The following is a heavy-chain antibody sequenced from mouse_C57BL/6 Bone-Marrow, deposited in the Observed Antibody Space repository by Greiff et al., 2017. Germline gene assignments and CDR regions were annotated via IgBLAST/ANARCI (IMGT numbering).Heavy chain of an antibody. CDR3: ADYYSNFVFAY. J-gene: IGHJ3*01. V-gene: IGHV1-81*01. CDR2: IYPRSGNT. CDR1: GYTFTSYG. D-gene: IGHD2-5*01. Sequence: VQLQQSGAELARPGASVKLSCKASGYTFTSYGLSWVKQRTGQGLEWIGEIYPRSGNTYYNEKFKGKATLTANKSSSTAYMELRSLTSENTAFYFCADYYSNFVFAYWGQGTLVTVSA.